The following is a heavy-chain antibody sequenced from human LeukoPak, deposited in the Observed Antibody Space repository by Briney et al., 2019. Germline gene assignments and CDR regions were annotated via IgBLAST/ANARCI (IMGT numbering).Heavy chain of an antibody. V-gene: IGHV3-23*01. CDR3: AKGSTSGWYGWFDP. CDR1: GFTFSSYA. J-gene: IGHJ5*02. D-gene: IGHD6-19*01. Sequence: QPGGSLRLSCAASGFTFSSYAMSWVRQAPEKGLEWVSAISGSGGSTYYADSVKGRFTISRDNSKNTLFLQMNSLRAEDTAVYYCAKGSTSGWYGWFDPWGQGTLVTVSS. CDR2: ISGSGGST.